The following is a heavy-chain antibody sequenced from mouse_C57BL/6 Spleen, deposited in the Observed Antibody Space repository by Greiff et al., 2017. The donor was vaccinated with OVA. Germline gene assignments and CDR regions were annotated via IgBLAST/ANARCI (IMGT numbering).Heavy chain of an antibody. J-gene: IGHJ2*01. Sequence: VQLQQSGTVLARPGASVKMSCKTSGYTFTSYWMHWVKQRPGQGLEWIGAIYPGNSDTSYNQKFKGKAKLTAVTSASTAYMELSSLSNEDSAVYYCTRRELLRSSSFDYWGQGTTLTVSS. D-gene: IGHD1-1*01. CDR3: TRRELLRSSSFDY. CDR1: GYTFTSYW. CDR2: IYPGNSDT. V-gene: IGHV1-5*01.